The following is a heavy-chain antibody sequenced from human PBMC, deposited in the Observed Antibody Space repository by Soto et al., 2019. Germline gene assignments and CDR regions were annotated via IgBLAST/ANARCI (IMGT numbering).Heavy chain of an antibody. CDR2: ISGSGGST. Sequence: PGGSLRLSCAAPGFTFSSYAMSWVRQAPGKGLEWVSAISGSGGSTYYADPVKGRFTISRDNSKNTLYLQMNSRSAEDTAVYYCAKLPEHYDFWSGYYNWFDPWGQGTLVTVSS. CDR3: AKLPEHYDFWSGYYNWFDP. J-gene: IGHJ5*02. D-gene: IGHD3-3*01. V-gene: IGHV3-23*01. CDR1: GFTFSSYA.